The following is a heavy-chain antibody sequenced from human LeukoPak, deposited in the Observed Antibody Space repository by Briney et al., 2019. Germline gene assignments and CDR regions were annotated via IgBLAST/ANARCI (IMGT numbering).Heavy chain of an antibody. CDR2: IKQDGSEK. CDR3: ASSHPYCSGGSCYVDAFDT. V-gene: IGHV3-7*01. Sequence: PGGSLRLSCAASGFTFSSYWMSWVRQAPGKGLEWVANIKQDGSEKYYVDSVKGRFTISRDNAKNSLYLQMNSLRAEDTAVYYCASSHPYCSGGSCYVDAFDTWGQGTMVTVSS. J-gene: IGHJ3*02. CDR1: GFTFSSYW. D-gene: IGHD2-15*01.